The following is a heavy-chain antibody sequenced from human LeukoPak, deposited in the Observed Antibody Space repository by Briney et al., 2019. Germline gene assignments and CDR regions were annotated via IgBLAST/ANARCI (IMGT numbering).Heavy chain of an antibody. Sequence: GSLRLSCAASGFTFSSYAMSWVRQAPGKGLEWVSTISGSGGSTYYADSVKGRLTISRDNSKNTLYLQMNSLRAEDTAVYYCAKDQGSSSWYYFDYWGQGTLVTVSS. CDR1: GFTFSSYA. CDR3: AKDQGSSSWYYFDY. J-gene: IGHJ4*02. V-gene: IGHV3-23*01. CDR2: ISGSGGST. D-gene: IGHD6-13*01.